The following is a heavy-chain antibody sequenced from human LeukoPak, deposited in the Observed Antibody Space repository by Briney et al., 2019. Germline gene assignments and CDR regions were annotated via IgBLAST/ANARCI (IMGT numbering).Heavy chain of an antibody. CDR3: ARGGVVVVAATIYYYYGMDV. CDR1: GYTSTSYD. D-gene: IGHD2-15*01. CDR2: MNPNSGNT. Sequence: EASVKVSCKASGYTSTSYDINWVRQATGQGLEWMGWMNPNSGNTGYAQKFQGRVTMTRNTSISTAYMELSSLRSEDTAVYYCARGGVVVVAATIYYYYGMDVWGQGTTVTVSS. J-gene: IGHJ6*02. V-gene: IGHV1-8*01.